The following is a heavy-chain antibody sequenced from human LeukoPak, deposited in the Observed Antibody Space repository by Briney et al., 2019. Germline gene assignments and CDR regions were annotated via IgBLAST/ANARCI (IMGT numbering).Heavy chain of an antibody. J-gene: IGHJ4*02. D-gene: IGHD5-12*01. CDR3: ARDTIVANY. V-gene: IGHV3-21*04. Sequence: GGSLRLSCVASGFTFSHYSMNWVRQAPGKGLEWVSSIRFTGSYIYYADSVKGRFTISRDDAKNLLSLQMISLRAEDTAVYYCARDTIVANYWGQGTLVTVSS. CDR2: IRFTGSYI. CDR1: GFTFSHYS.